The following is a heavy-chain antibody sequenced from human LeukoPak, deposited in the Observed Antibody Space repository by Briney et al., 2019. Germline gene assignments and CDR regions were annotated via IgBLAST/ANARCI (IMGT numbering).Heavy chain of an antibody. CDR3: ARARSGSSTCLGY. Sequence: GGSLRLSCAASGFTFSSYEMNWVRQAPGKGLEWVSSITSSSIYKYYADSMKGRFTISRDNAKNSLYLQMDSLRAEDTAVYYCARARSGSSTCLGYWGQGTLVTVSS. CDR1: GFTFSSYE. CDR2: ITSSSIYK. J-gene: IGHJ4*02. D-gene: IGHD1-26*01. V-gene: IGHV3-21*01.